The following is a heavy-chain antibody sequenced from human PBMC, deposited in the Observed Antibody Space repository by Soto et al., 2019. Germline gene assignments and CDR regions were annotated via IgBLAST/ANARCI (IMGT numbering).Heavy chain of an antibody. D-gene: IGHD6-13*01. CDR3: AGGAAADYFDY. V-gene: IGHV4-4*07. Sequence: KPSETLSLTCSLSSGSMSTYYWSWIRQPAGKGLEWIGRIYSSGSTLYNPSLKSRVTMSVDTSKNQFSLKLSSVTAADTAVYYCAGGAAADYFDYWGQGTRVTVSS. J-gene: IGHJ4*02. CDR2: IYSSGST. CDR1: SGSMSTYY.